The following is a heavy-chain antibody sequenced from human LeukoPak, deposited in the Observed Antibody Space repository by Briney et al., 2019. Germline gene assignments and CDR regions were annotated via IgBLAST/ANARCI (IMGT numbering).Heavy chain of an antibody. CDR3: AREGASGFDY. D-gene: IGHD3-10*01. CDR1: GGSISSGGHS. V-gene: IGHV4-30-2*01. CDR2: IYHSGST. J-gene: IGHJ4*02. Sequence: SETLSLTCTVSGGSISSGGHSWSWIRQPPGKGLEWIGYIYHSGSTYYNPSLKSRVTISVDRSKNQFSLKLSSVTAADTAVYYCAREGASGFDYWGQGTLVTVSS.